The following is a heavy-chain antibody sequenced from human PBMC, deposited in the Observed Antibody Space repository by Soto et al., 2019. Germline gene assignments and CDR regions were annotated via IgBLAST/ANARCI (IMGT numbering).Heavy chain of an antibody. D-gene: IGHD6-19*01. J-gene: IGHJ6*04. CDR2: IIPIFGTA. Sequence: SVKVSCKASGYTFTRSGISWVRQAPGQGLEWMGGIIPIFGTANYAQKFQGRVTITADESTSTAYMELSSLRSEDTAVYYCGVAGAGTAGRDVGGKGTTVPVSS. V-gene: IGHV1-69*01. CDR3: GVAGAGTAGRDV. CDR1: GYTFTRSG.